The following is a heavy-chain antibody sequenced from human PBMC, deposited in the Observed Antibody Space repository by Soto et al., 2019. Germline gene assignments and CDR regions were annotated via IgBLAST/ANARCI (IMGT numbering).Heavy chain of an antibody. CDR2: INPSGGST. J-gene: IGHJ6*02. V-gene: IGHV1-46*01. Sequence: ASVKVSCKASGYTFTSYYMHWVRQAPGQGLEWMGIINPSGGSTSYAQKFQGRVTMTRDTSTSTVYMELSSLRSEDTAVYYCAGGGMTSYYYYDRKVWGRGTTVTVAS. CDR3: AGGGMTSYYYYDRKV. CDR1: GYTFTSYY.